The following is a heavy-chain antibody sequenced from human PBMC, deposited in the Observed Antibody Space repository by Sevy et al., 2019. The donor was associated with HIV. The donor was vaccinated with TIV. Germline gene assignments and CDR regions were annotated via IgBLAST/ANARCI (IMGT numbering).Heavy chain of an antibody. CDR3: ANSMVRGVPYYFDY. CDR2: ISGSGGST. D-gene: IGHD3-10*01. J-gene: IGHJ4*02. Sequence: GGSLRLSCAASGFTFSSYAMSWVRQAPGKGLEWVSAISGSGGSTYYADSVKGRFTISRGNSKNTLYLQMNSLRAEDTAVYYCANSMVRGVPYYFDYWGQGTLVTVSS. V-gene: IGHV3-23*01. CDR1: GFTFSSYA.